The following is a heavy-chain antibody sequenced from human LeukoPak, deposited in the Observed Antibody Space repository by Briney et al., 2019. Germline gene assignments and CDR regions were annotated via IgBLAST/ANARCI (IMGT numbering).Heavy chain of an antibody. CDR1: GVSISSGDYY. CDR2: IYYSGST. J-gene: IGHJ6*02. Sequence: KPSETLSLTCTVSGVSISSGDYYWSWIRQPPGKGLEWIGYIYYSGSTYYNPSLKSRVTMSVDTSKNQFSLKLSSVTAADTAVYYCARGSKYSLFGRYYYYGMDVWGQGTTVTVSS. V-gene: IGHV4-30-4*01. D-gene: IGHD4-4*01. CDR3: ARGSKYSLFGRYYYYGMDV.